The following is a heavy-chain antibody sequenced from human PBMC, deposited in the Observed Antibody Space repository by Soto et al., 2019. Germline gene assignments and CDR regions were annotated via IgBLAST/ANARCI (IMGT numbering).Heavy chain of an antibody. CDR3: ARDAPPLAYYYDPKWFDP. J-gene: IGHJ5*02. Sequence: GGSLRLSCTASGFTISGHGMHWVRQAPGKGLEWLAVISYDGSDKFYGDSVKDRFTISRDNAKNSLYLQMNSLRDEDTAVYYCARDAPPLAYYYDPKWFDPWGQGTLVTVSS. D-gene: IGHD3-22*01. CDR2: ISYDGSDK. V-gene: IGHV3-30*03. CDR1: GFTISGHG.